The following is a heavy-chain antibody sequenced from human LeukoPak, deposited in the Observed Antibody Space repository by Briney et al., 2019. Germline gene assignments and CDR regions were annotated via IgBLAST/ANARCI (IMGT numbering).Heavy chain of an antibody. Sequence: GESLKISCKASGYTFTSYCIGWVRQMAGKGLEWMGVMYPGDSDTRYSPSFQGQVTISADKSISTAYLQWSSLKASDTGMYYCAMRYCNGDCYGMYFHYWGQGTLVTVSS. J-gene: IGHJ4*02. V-gene: IGHV5-51*01. D-gene: IGHD2-21*02. CDR2: MYPGDSDT. CDR3: AMRYCNGDCYGMYFHY. CDR1: GYTFTSYC.